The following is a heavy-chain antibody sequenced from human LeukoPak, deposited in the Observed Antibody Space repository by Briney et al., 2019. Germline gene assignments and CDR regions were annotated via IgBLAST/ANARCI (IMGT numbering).Heavy chain of an antibody. CDR1: GCSFTSYW. CDR3: ARRGTYYYGSGSYAFDY. Sequence: GESLKISCKGSGCSFTSYWIGWVRQMPGKGLEWMGIIYPGDSDTRYSPSFQGQVTISADKSISTAYLQWSSLKASDTAMYYCARRGTYYYGSGSYAFDYWGQGTLVTVSS. CDR2: IYPGDSDT. V-gene: IGHV5-51*01. D-gene: IGHD3-10*01. J-gene: IGHJ4*02.